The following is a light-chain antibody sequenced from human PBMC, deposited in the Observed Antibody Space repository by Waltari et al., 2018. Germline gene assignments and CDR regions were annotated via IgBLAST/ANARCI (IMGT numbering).Light chain of an antibody. CDR3: QHYVRLPAT. J-gene: IGKJ1*01. V-gene: IGKV3-20*01. Sequence: EIVLTQSPGTLSLSPGERATISCRASQSVGRTLAWYQQKPGQAPRLLIYGASSRATDIPDRFSGSGSVTDFSLTINRLEPEDFAVYFCQHYVRLPATFGQGTKVEIK. CDR2: GAS. CDR1: QSVGRT.